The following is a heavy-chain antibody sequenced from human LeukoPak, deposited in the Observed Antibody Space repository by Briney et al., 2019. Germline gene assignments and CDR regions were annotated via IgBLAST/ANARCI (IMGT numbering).Heavy chain of an antibody. CDR1: GGSFSGYD. CDR3: ARAMRIADRLQTIFDY. V-gene: IGHV4-34*01. D-gene: IGHD4/OR15-4a*01. Sequence: PSETLSLTCAVYGGSFSGYDWSWIRQPPGKGLEWIGEINHSGSTNYNPSLKSRVTISVDTSKNQFSLKLSSVTAADTAVYYCARAMRIADRLQTIFDYWGQGTLVTVYS. CDR2: INHSGST. J-gene: IGHJ4*02.